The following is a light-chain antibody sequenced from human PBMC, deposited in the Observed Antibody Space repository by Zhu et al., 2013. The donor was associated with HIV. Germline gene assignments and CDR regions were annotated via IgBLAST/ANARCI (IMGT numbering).Light chain of an antibody. Sequence: IRMTQSPSSLYASTGDRVTLTCRASQDISSHVAWYQQRSGQAPKLLIYGASTLHTGAPSRFAGSGSGTEFTLSISCLQSEDFATYYCQQSYSYPPTFGQGTKVE. V-gene: IGKV1-8*01. CDR3: QQSYSYPPT. CDR1: QDISSH. CDR2: GAS. J-gene: IGKJ1*01.